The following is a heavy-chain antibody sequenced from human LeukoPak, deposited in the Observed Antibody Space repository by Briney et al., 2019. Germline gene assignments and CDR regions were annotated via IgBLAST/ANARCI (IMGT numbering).Heavy chain of an antibody. Sequence: SETLSLTCTVSGGSISTYYWSWIRQPPGKGLEWIGYVYYSGATNYNPSLKSRVTISLDTSKNQFSLRLTSVTAADTAVYYCARRLAVTGIYCFDHWGRGTPVTVSS. CDR1: GGSISTYY. D-gene: IGHD6-19*01. CDR2: VYYSGAT. J-gene: IGHJ4*02. V-gene: IGHV4-59*08. CDR3: ARRLAVTGIYCFDH.